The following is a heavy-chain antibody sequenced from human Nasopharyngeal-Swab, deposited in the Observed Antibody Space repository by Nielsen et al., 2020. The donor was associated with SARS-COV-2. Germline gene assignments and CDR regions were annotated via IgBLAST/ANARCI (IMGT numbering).Heavy chain of an antibody. J-gene: IGHJ6*02. Sequence: SETLSLTCAVSGGSLSGYYWSWIRQPPGKGLEWIGEINHSGSTNYNPSLKSRVTISVDTSKNQFSLKLSSVTAADTAVYYCARGGSSSWYYYYYGMDVWGQGTTVTVSS. CDR3: ARGGSSSWYYYYYGMDV. CDR1: GGSLSGYY. D-gene: IGHD6-13*01. CDR2: INHSGST. V-gene: IGHV4-34*01.